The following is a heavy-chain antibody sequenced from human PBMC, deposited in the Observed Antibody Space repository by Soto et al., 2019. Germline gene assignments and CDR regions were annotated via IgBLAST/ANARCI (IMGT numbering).Heavy chain of an antibody. CDR3: ARGMRIPFYGSGRQDIDY. D-gene: IGHD3-10*01. J-gene: IGHJ4*02. Sequence: ASVKVSCKASGYTFTSYDINWVRQATGQGLGWMGWMNPNSGNTGYAQKFQGRVTMTRNTSISTAYMELSSLRSEDTAVYYCARGMRIPFYGSGRQDIDYWGQGTLVTVSS. CDR1: GYTFTSYD. V-gene: IGHV1-8*01. CDR2: MNPNSGNT.